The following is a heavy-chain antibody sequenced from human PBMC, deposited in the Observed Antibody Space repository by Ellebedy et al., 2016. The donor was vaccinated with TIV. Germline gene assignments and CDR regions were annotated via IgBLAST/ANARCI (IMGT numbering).Heavy chain of an antibody. V-gene: IGHV4-39*07. J-gene: IGHJ2*01. CDR1: GGSISSSSYY. D-gene: IGHD1-26*01. CDR3: ARGTRSGSYPYWYFDL. CDR2: IYYSGST. Sequence: SETLSLXXTVSGGSISSSSYYWGWIRQPPGKGLEWIGSIYYSGSTYYNPSLKSRVTISVDTSKNQFSLKLSSVTAADTAVYYCARGTRSGSYPYWYFDLWGRGTLVTVSS.